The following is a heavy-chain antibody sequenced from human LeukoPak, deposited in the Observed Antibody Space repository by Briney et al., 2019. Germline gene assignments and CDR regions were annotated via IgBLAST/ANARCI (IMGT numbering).Heavy chain of an antibody. CDR3: ARETMVRGVDD. CDR1: GGSISSSSYY. CDR2: IYYSGST. J-gene: IGHJ4*02. V-gene: IGHV4-61*01. Sequence: PSETLSLTCTVSGGSISSSSYYWSWIRQPPGKGLEWIGYIYYSGSTNYNPSLKSRVTISVDTSKNQFSLKLSSVTAADTAVYYCARETMVRGVDDWGQGTLVTVSS. D-gene: IGHD3-10*01.